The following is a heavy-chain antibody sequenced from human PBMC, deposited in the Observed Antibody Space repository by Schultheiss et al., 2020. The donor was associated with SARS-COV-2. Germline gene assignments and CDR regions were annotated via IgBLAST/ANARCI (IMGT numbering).Heavy chain of an antibody. V-gene: IGHV4-34*01. CDR1: GGSFSGYY. J-gene: IGHJ4*02. CDR3: ARYVGLGYNDY. D-gene: IGHD1-1*01. Sequence: SETLSLTCAVYGGSFSGYYWSWIRQPPGKGLEWIGEINHSGSTNYNPSLKSRVTISVDKSKNQFSLKVRSVTAADTAVYYCARYVGLGYNDYWGQGTLVTVSS. CDR2: INHSGST.